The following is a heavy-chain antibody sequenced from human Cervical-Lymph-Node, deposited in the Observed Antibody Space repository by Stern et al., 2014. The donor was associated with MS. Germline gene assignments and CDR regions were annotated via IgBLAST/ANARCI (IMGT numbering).Heavy chain of an antibody. Sequence: QVQLVQSGAEVRETGASVRLSCKASGYIFTSDDINWVRQASGQGLERMWWMNPDSGDNGFAQKFRGRVTMNRDISTSLAFMSVCSLTSEDTAVYYCTKGWGRWGQGTQVTVSS. V-gene: IGHV1-8*01. D-gene: IGHD7-27*01. CDR1: GYIFTSDD. CDR2: MNPDSGDN. J-gene: IGHJ1*01. CDR3: TKGWGR.